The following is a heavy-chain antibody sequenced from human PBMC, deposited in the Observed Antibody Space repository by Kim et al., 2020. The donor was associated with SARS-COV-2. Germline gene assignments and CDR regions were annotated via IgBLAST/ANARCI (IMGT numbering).Heavy chain of an antibody. Sequence: GESLKISCKGSGYSFTSYWIGWVRQMPGKGLEWMGIIYPGDSDTRYSPSFQGQVTISADKSISTAYLQWSSLKASDTAMYYCARSKGSGSYYPGYYYGMDVWGQGTTVTVSS. CDR3: ARSKGSGSYYPGYYYGMDV. V-gene: IGHV5-51*01. D-gene: IGHD3-10*01. CDR1: GYSFTSYW. CDR2: IYPGDSDT. J-gene: IGHJ6*02.